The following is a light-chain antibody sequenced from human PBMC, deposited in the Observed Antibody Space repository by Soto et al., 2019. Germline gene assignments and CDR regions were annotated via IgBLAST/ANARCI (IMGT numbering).Light chain of an antibody. J-gene: IGLJ1*01. CDR2: DVS. CDR1: SSDIGGYNY. CDR3: SSYTRTSTLYV. Sequence: QSALTQPASVSGSPGQSITISCTGTSSDIGGYNYVSWYQQLPGKVPKLIIYDVSNRPSGVSDRFSGSKSGNAASLTISGLQAEDEADYFCSSYTRTSTLYVFGTVTKLTVL. V-gene: IGLV2-14*03.